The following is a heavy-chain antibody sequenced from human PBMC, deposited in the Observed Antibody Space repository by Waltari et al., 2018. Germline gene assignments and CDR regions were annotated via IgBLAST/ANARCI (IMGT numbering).Heavy chain of an antibody. CDR1: GFLFSPYA. CDR2: ISGSGYNT. J-gene: IGHJ4*02. V-gene: IGHV3-23*01. CDR3: AKEIAVTPTYYFDS. Sequence: EVQLLDSGGGLVTPGGSLRLPWAASGFLFSPYAMHWVRQAPGKGLEWVSGISGSGYNTYYADSVKGRVTISRDNFKNTVYLQMNSLRVEDTAVYFCAKEIAVTPTYYFDSWGLGTLVTVSS. D-gene: IGHD4-17*01.